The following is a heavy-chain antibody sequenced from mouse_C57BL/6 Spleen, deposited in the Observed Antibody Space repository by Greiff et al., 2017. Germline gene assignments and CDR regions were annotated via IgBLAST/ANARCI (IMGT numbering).Heavy chain of an antibody. CDR1: GYTFTSYW. CDR2: IDPSDSET. CDR3: ARGTTGYSNYLYYAMDC. Sequence: QVQLQQPGAELVRPGSSVKLSCKASGYTFTSYWMHWVKQRPIQGLEWIGNIDPSDSETHYNQKFKDKATLTVDKSSSTAYMQLSSLTSEDSAVYYCARGTTGYSNYLYYAMDCWGQGTSVTVSS. D-gene: IGHD2-5*01. J-gene: IGHJ4*01. V-gene: IGHV1-52*01.